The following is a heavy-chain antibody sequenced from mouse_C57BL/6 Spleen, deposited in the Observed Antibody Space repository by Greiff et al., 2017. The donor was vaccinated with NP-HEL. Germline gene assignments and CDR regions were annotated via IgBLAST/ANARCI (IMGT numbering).Heavy chain of an antibody. CDR3: AREGYYGSRGFDY. CDR1: GYSITSGYY. Sequence: VQLKESGPGLVKPSQSLSLTCSVTGYSITSGYYWNWIRQFPGNKLEWMGYISYDGSNNYNPSLKNRISITRDTSKNQFFLKLNSVTTEDTATYYCAREGYYGSRGFDYWGQGTTLTVSS. V-gene: IGHV3-6*01. CDR2: ISYDGSN. D-gene: IGHD1-1*01. J-gene: IGHJ2*01.